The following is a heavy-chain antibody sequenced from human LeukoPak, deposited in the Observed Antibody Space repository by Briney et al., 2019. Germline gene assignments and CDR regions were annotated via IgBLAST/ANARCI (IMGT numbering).Heavy chain of an antibody. Sequence: GGSLRLSCAASGFTFSSYWMSWVRQAPGKGLEWVSYISSSSSTIYYADSVKGRFTISRDNAKNSLYLQMNSLRAEDTAVYYCARDRPYDRGAFDIWGQGTMVTVSS. CDR3: ARDRPYDRGAFDI. CDR1: GFTFSSYW. V-gene: IGHV3-48*04. J-gene: IGHJ3*02. CDR2: ISSSSSTI. D-gene: IGHD3-10*02.